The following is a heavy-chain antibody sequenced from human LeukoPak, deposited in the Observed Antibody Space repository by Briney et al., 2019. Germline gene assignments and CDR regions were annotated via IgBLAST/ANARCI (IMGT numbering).Heavy chain of an antibody. V-gene: IGHV3-53*01. J-gene: IGHJ6*03. D-gene: IGHD2/OR15-2a*01. CDR1: GFTVSSNY. Sequence: GGSLRLSCAASGFTVSSNYMGWVRQAPGKGLEWISVIYSGGSTHYADSVKGRFTISRDNSKNTLYLQMNSLRAEDTAVYYCAKASTWAEFYYYYMDVWGKGTTVTVSS. CDR3: AKASTWAEFYYYYMDV. CDR2: IYSGGST.